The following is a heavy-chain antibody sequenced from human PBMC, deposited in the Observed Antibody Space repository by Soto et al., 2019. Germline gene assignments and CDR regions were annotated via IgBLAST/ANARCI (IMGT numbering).Heavy chain of an antibody. J-gene: IGHJ4*02. Sequence: PSETLSLTCTVSGGSISSSAYWCWIRQPPGKGLEWVGNIYCGGSTYYNPSLKSRITISVETSKSQISLRLSSVTAADTAVYYCARTLYGDNFDYWGQGTLVTVSS. CDR2: IYCGGST. D-gene: IGHD4-17*01. V-gene: IGHV4-39*07. CDR1: GGSISSSAY. CDR3: ARTLYGDNFDY.